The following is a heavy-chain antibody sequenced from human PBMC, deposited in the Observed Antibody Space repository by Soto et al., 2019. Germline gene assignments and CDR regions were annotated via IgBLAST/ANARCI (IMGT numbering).Heavy chain of an antibody. J-gene: IGHJ5*02. D-gene: IGHD2-2*01. CDR2: ISAYNGNT. CDR1: GYTFTSYG. CDR3: AREFIVVVPAATAGRWFDP. Sequence: GASVKVSCKASGYTFTSYGISWVRQAPGQGLEWMGWISAYNGNTNYAQKLQGRVTMTTDTSTSTAYMELRSLRSDDTAVYYCAREFIVVVPAATAGRWFDPWGQGTLVTVSS. V-gene: IGHV1-18*01.